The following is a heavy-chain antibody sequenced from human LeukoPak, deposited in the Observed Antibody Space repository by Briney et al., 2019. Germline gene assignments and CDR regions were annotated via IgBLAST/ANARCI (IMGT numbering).Heavy chain of an antibody. J-gene: IGHJ4*02. CDR1: GYTFTSYD. Sequence: ASVKVSCKASGYTFTSYDINWVRQATGQRLEWMGWINAGNGNTKYSQKFQGRVTITRDTSASTAYMELSSLRSEDTAVYYCAAYSSNKRYFDYWGQGTLVTVSS. D-gene: IGHD6-13*01. CDR2: INAGNGNT. CDR3: AAYSSNKRYFDY. V-gene: IGHV1-3*01.